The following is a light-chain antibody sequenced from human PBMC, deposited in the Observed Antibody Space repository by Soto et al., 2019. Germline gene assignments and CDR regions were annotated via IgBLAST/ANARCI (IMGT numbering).Light chain of an antibody. CDR2: EVI. Sequence: QSVLTQPASVSGSPGQSITCSCTGTSTAVGDFDFVSVYQQHPGKAPKVLIYEVINRPSGISNRFSGSKSGNTASLTISGLQAEDEADYYCSSYRSGSILFVFGAGTKVTV. J-gene: IGLJ1*01. CDR3: SSYRSGSILFV. V-gene: IGLV2-14*01. CDR1: STAVGDFDF.